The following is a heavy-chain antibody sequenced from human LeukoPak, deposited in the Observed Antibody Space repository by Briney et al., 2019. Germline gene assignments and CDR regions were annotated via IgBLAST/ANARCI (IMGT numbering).Heavy chain of an antibody. CDR3: AKEKYSSGWWYDY. J-gene: IGHJ4*02. Sequence: GGSLRLSCAASEFTFSSYAMSWVRQAPGKGLEWVSAISGSGGSTYYADSVKGRSTISRDNSKNTLYLQMNSLRAEDTAVYYCAKEKYSSGWWYDYWGQGTLVTVSS. D-gene: IGHD6-19*01. CDR1: EFTFSSYA. V-gene: IGHV3-23*01. CDR2: ISGSGGST.